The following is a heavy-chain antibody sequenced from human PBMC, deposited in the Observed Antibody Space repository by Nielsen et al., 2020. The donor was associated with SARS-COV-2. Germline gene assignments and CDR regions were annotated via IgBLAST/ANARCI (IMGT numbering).Heavy chain of an antibody. D-gene: IGHD5-12*01. Sequence: WVRQAPGQGLEWMGIINPSGGSTSYAQKFQGRVTMTRDTSTGTVYMELSSLRSEDTAVYYCARDVSGIGEGIVATIEDSDFDYWGQGTLVTVSS. CDR3: ARDVSGIGEGIVATIEDSDFDY. J-gene: IGHJ4*02. V-gene: IGHV1-46*01. CDR2: INPSGGST.